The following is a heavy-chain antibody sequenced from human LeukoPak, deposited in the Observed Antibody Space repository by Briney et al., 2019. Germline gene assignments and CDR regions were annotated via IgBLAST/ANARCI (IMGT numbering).Heavy chain of an antibody. CDR2: IYYSGST. V-gene: IGHV4-59*12. D-gene: IGHD6-6*01. CDR1: GGSISSYY. Sequence: SETLSLTCTVSGGSISSYYWSWIRQPPGKGLEWIGYIYYSGSTNYNPSLKSRVTISVDTSKNQFSLKLSSVTAADTAVYYCARDHSSSSDDAFDIWGQGTMVTVSS. J-gene: IGHJ3*02. CDR3: ARDHSSSSDDAFDI.